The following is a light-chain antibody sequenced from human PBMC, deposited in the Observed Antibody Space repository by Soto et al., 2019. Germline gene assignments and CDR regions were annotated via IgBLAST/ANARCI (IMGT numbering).Light chain of an antibody. CDR1: QRMSGW. V-gene: IGKV1-5*01. J-gene: IGKJ1*01. Sequence: MREGPSSRSGCVADTVTITCRASQRMSGWLAWHQQKPGKAPKLLIYDVSALKRGVPPRFSGSGSGTEYTLTISSLQPADFATYCCQQYDILSLPFAQGTKVDIK. CDR2: DVS. CDR3: QQYDILSLP.